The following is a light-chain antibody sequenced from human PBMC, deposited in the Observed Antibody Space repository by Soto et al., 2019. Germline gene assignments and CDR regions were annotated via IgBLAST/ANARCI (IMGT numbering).Light chain of an antibody. J-gene: IGLJ2*01. Sequence: SYELTQPPSVSVAPGKTARITCGGNNIGSKSVHWYQQKPGQAPALVIYYDSDRPSGIPERFSGSNSGNTATLTISWVEAGDEADYYCQVWDSSSDPGVVFGGGTKLTVL. CDR1: NIGSKS. CDR2: YDS. CDR3: QVWDSSSDPGVV. V-gene: IGLV3-21*04.